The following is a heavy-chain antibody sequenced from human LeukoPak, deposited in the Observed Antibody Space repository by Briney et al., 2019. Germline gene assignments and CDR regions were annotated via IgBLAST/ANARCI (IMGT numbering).Heavy chain of an antibody. D-gene: IGHD2-15*01. V-gene: IGHV3-23*01. CDR3: ANSGYCSGGSCHTRGYFDY. Sequence: GGSLRLSCAASGFTFSSYAMSWVRQAPGKGLEWVSAISGSGGSTYYADSVKGRFTIFRDNSKNTLYLQMNSLRAEDTAVYYCANSGYCSGGSCHTRGYFDYWGQGTLVTVSS. CDR1: GFTFSSYA. CDR2: ISGSGGST. J-gene: IGHJ4*02.